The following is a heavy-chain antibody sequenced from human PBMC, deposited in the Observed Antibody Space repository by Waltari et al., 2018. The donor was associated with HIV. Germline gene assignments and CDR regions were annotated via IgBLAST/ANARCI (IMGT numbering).Heavy chain of an antibody. V-gene: IGHV4-39*07. CDR1: GGSISSSSYY. CDR3: ARSPDPPALFFDP. D-gene: IGHD3-3*01. Sequence: QLQLQESGPGLVKPSETLSLTCTVSGGSISSSSYYWGWIRQPPGKGLEWIGSIYYSGSTYYNPSLKSRVTISVDTSKNQFSLKLSSVTAADTAVYYCARSPDPPALFFDPWGQGTLVTVSS. CDR2: IYYSGST. J-gene: IGHJ5*02.